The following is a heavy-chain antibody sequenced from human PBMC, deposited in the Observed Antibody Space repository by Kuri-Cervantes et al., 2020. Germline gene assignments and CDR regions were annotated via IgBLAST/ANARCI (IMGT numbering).Heavy chain of an antibody. D-gene: IGHD3-22*01. V-gene: IGHV3-66*04. Sequence: GGSLRLSCAASGFTFSNAWMSWVRQAPGKGLEWVSVIYSGGSTYYADSVKGRFTISRDNSKNTLYLQMNSLRAEDTAVYYCARPYIYYDSSGYFPDAFDIWGQGTMVTVSS. CDR2: IYSGGST. J-gene: IGHJ3*02. CDR1: GFTFSNAW. CDR3: ARPYIYYDSSGYFPDAFDI.